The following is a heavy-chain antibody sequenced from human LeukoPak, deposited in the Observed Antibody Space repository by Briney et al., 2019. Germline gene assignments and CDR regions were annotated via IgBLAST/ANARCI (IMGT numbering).Heavy chain of an antibody. CDR3: AKGAGITFGGVIAPFDY. V-gene: IGHV4-31*03. CDR2: IFYTGRT. D-gene: IGHD3-16*02. J-gene: IGHJ4*02. Sequence: NPSETLSLTCIVSGGSVYSGAYYWNWIRQHPEKGLEWIGHIFYTGRTNYTPSLKSRLAISIDMSKNQFSLRLTSVTAADTAIYYCAKGAGITFGGVIAPFDYWGQGTLVTVSS. CDR1: GGSVYSGAYY.